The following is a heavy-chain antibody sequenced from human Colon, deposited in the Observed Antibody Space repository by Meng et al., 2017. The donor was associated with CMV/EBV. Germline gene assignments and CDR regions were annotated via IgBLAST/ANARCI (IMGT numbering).Heavy chain of an antibody. CDR3: VRAGYGGFIKDAFDL. CDR2: ISYDGTKT. Sequence: GESLKISCEASGITLSNYKMHWVRQAPGKGLEWVAVISYDGTKTYHGDSVKGRFTISRDNSKNSLYLQMDNLRPADTGVYYCVRAGYGGFIKDAFDLWGQGALVTAPQ. J-gene: IGHJ4*02. V-gene: IGHV3-30*03. CDR1: GITLSNYK. D-gene: IGHD1-26*01.